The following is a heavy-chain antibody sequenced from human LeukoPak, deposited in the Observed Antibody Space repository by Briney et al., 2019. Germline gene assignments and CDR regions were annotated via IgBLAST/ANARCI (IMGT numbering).Heavy chain of an antibody. Sequence: SETLSLTCTVSGGSISSSSYYWGWIRQPPGKGLEWIGSIYYSGSTYYNPSLKSRVTISVDTSKNQFSLKLSSVTAADTAVYYCARTCGSPSKNWFDPWGQGTLVTVSS. CDR3: ARTCGSPSKNWFDP. CDR1: GGSISSSSYY. V-gene: IGHV4-39*01. D-gene: IGHD1-26*01. CDR2: IYYSGST. J-gene: IGHJ5*02.